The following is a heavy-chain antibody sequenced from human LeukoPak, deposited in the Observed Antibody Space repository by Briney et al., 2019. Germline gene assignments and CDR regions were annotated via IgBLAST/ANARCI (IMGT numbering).Heavy chain of an antibody. J-gene: IGHJ5*02. CDR3: AKDRYSLTIGNWFDP. Sequence: PGGSLRLSCAASGFTVNNNYMNWVRQAPGKGLEWVSFIHSGGTTYYAGSVKGRFTISRDNSKNTLYLQMSSLRAEDTAVYYCAKDRYSLTIGNWFDPWGQGTLVTVSS. V-gene: IGHV3-66*01. CDR1: GFTVNNNY. CDR2: IHSGGTT. D-gene: IGHD1-1*01.